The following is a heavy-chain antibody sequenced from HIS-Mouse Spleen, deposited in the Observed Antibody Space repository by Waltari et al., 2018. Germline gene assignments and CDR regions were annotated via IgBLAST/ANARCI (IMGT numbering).Heavy chain of an antibody. J-gene: IGHJ3*02. V-gene: IGHV3-33*06. Sequence: VRQAPGKGLEWVAVIWYDGSNKYYADSVKGRFTISRDNSKNTLYLQMNSLRAEDTAVYYCAKDLARKDSGYDAFDIWGQGTMVTVSS. CDR3: AKDLARKDSGYDAFDI. CDR2: IWYDGSNK. D-gene: IGHD5-12*01.